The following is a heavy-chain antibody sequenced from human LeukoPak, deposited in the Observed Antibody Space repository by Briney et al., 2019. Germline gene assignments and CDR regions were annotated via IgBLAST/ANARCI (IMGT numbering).Heavy chain of an antibody. Sequence: PGGSLRLTCAASGFTFSSYGRHWVRQAPGQGLEWVAIIRYDGSNKYYADSVKGRFSISRDNSKNTLYLQMNSLKAEDTAVYYCAKDLYYDSSGYYDSDAFDIWGQGTMVTVSS. CDR2: IRYDGSNK. D-gene: IGHD3-22*01. J-gene: IGHJ3*02. V-gene: IGHV3-30*02. CDR3: AKDLYYDSSGYYDSDAFDI. CDR1: GFTFSSYG.